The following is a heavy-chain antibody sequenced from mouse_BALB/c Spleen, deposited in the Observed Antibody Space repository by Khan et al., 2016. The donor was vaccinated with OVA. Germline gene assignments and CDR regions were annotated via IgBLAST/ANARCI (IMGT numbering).Heavy chain of an antibody. CDR1: GFTFSGFW. CDR2: INADGSAI. J-gene: IGHJ2*01. V-gene: IGHV11-2*02. CDR3: LRYGGYYFDY. Sequence: EVQLLETGGGLVQPGGSRGLSCEGSGFTFSGFWMSWVRQTPGKTLEWIGDINADGSAINYAPSMKDRFTIFRDNGKNILYLQMINVRSEDTATYFCLRYGGYYFDYWGQGTTLTGSS.